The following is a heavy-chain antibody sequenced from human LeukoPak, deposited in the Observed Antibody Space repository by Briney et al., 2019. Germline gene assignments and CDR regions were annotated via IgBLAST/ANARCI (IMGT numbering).Heavy chain of an antibody. V-gene: IGHV4-39*01. CDR1: GGSIISSTYY. CDR3: SRLYSGTRPPDY. D-gene: IGHD2-15*01. Sequence: PSETLSPTCTVSGGSIISSTYYWGWIRQPPGKGLEWIGSIFYSGSAYYNPSLKSRVTISVDTSKNQISLKVTSVTAADTAIYYCSRLYSGTRPPDYWGQGTLVTVSS. CDR2: IFYSGSA. J-gene: IGHJ4*02.